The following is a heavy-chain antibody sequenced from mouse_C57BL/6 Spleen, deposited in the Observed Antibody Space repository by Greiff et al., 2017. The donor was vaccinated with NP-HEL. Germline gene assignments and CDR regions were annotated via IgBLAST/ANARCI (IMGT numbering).Heavy chain of an antibody. D-gene: IGHD1-2*01. CDR2: IYPSDSET. J-gene: IGHJ4*01. V-gene: IGHV1-61*01. CDR1: GYTFTSYW. Sequence: VQLQQPGAELVRPGSSVKLSCKASGYTFTSYWMDWVKQRPGQGLEWIGNIYPSDSETHYNQKFKDKATLTVDKSSSTAYMQLSSLTSEDSAVYYCARGGLRLYYYAMDYWGQGTSVTVSS. CDR3: ARGGLRLYYYAMDY.